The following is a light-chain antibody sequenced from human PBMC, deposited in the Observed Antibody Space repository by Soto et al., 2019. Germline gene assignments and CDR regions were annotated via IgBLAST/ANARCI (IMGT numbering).Light chain of an antibody. J-gene: IGKJ4*01. CDR1: QSISSY. CDR2: AAS. CDR3: QQANSFPLT. V-gene: IGKV1-39*01. Sequence: DIQMTQSPSSLSASVGDRVTITCRASQSISSYLNWHQQKPGKAPKLLIYAASYLQSGVPSRFSGGGSGTDFTLTISSLQPEDFATYYCQQANSFPLTFGGGTKVDIK.